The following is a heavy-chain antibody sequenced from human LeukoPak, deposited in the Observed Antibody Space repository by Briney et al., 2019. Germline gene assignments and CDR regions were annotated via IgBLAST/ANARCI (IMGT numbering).Heavy chain of an antibody. CDR1: GYSFNSYW. CDR2: TYPGDSDT. D-gene: IGHD5-12*01. V-gene: IGHV5-51*01. Sequence: GEALKISCKGSGYSFNSYWIGWVPQVPGKGLGGMGITYPGDSDTRYSPSFQGHVSISADKSISTAYLQWSSLKASDTAMYYCARRRGYDLGDYWGQGTLVTVSS. CDR3: ARRRGYDLGDY. J-gene: IGHJ4*02.